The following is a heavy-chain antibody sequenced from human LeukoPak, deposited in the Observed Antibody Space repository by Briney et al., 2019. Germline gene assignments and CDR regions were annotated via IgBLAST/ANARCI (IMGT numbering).Heavy chain of an antibody. V-gene: IGHV3-15*01. CDR2: VKSKTDGGAT. Sequence: GGSLRLSCAASRFTFSNAWMSWVCQAPGKGREWVGRVKSKTDGGATDYAAPVKGRFTLSRDDSKNTLYLQMNSLKTDDTAVYYCTKDEGGFPGYFDYWGQGTLVTVSS. J-gene: IGHJ4*02. D-gene: IGHD3-16*01. CDR1: RFTFSNAW. CDR3: TKDEGGFPGYFDY.